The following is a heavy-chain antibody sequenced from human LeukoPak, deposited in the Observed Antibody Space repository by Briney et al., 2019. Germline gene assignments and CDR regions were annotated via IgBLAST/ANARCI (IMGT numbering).Heavy chain of an antibody. V-gene: IGHV5-51*01. Sequence: GESLKISCKGFGFKFTNYFIGWVRQMPGKGLEWVGIIYPTNSDTRYSPSLQGQVTISADKSINTAYLQWSSLKASDTAMYYCARLYMVRGVPTLGYWGQGTLVTVSS. CDR2: IYPTNSDT. D-gene: IGHD3-10*01. J-gene: IGHJ4*02. CDR3: ARLYMVRGVPTLGY. CDR1: GFKFTNYF.